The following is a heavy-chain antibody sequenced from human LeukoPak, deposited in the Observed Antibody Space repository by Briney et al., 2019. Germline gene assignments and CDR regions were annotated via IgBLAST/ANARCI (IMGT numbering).Heavy chain of an antibody. J-gene: IGHJ4*02. D-gene: IGHD6-19*01. CDR3: TSGSYSSGWYPYFDN. CDR2: IYYSGST. Sequence: SETLSLTCTVSGGSISSSDYYWGWVRQPPGKGLEWIGRIYYSGSTYYNPSLKSRVTISVDTSKNQFSLRLSSVTAADTAVYYCTSGSYSSGWYPYFDNWGQGTLVTVSS. V-gene: IGHV4-39*01. CDR1: GGSISSSDYY.